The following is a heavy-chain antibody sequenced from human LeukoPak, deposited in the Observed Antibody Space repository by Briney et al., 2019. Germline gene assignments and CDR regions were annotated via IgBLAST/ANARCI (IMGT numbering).Heavy chain of an antibody. Sequence: PGGSLRLSCAASGFTVSSNYMSWVRQAPGKGLEWDSVIYSGGSTYYADSVKGRFTISRDNSKNTLYLQMNSLRAEDTAVYYCARGPRWEYSSSYNWFDPWGQGTLVTVSS. CDR2: IYSGGST. CDR1: GFTVSSNY. D-gene: IGHD6-6*01. J-gene: IGHJ5*02. CDR3: ARGPRWEYSSSYNWFDP. V-gene: IGHV3-66*02.